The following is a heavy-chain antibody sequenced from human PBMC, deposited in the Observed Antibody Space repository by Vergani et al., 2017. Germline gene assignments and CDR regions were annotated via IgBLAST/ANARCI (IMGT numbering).Heavy chain of an antibody. CDR3: IKEGLFRMPTDIDF. CDR1: GFTFSLSS. D-gene: IGHD2-15*01. CDR2: IRSDSGER. Sequence: QMQLVESGGGVVQPGGSLRLSCAASGFTFSLSSMHWVRLAPGRGLEWLAFIRSDSGERYHAHSVEGRFSISRDNSKNTLYLQMNSLRPDDSATYYCIKEGLFRMPTDIDFWDQGTLVTVSS. V-gene: IGHV3-30*02. J-gene: IGHJ4*02.